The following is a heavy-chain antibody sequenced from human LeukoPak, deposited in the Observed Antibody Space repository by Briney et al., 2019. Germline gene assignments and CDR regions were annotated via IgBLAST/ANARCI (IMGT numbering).Heavy chain of an antibody. Sequence: ASVKVSCKASGYNFISYYMHWLRQAPGQGLEWMGIINPSGGSTSYAQKFQDRVTMTRDTPTSTVYMELSSLKSEDTAVYYCAREDVVLVDAVRYYYYGMDVWGQGTTVTVSS. CDR1: GYNFISYY. J-gene: IGHJ6*02. D-gene: IGHD2-8*01. CDR3: AREDVVLVDAVRYYYYGMDV. CDR2: INPSGGST. V-gene: IGHV1-46*01.